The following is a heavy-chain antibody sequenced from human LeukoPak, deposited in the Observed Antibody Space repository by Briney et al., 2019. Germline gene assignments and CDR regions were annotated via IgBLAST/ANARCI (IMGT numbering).Heavy chain of an antibody. CDR2: ISHDGGND. V-gene: IGHV3-30*04. Sequence: GGSLRLSCAASGSTFRNHAIHWVRQAPGKGLEWVTVISHDGGNDYYRDSVKGRFTISRDNSKNTVLLQMNSLRAEDTAVYYCAKDHIAAAIYYYYYMDVWGKGTTVTVSS. D-gene: IGHD6-13*01. J-gene: IGHJ6*03. CDR1: GSTFRNHA. CDR3: AKDHIAAAIYYYYYMDV.